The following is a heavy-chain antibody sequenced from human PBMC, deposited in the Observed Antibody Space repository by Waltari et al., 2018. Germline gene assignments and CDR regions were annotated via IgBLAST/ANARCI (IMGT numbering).Heavy chain of an antibody. CDR3: ASGNSHAFDL. D-gene: IGHD1-7*01. CDR2: INSDGSGT. Sequence: EVQLVESGGGLVQPGGSLRVSCTAPGFTFSSSRMHWGRQVPGKGLVWVSRINSDGSGTSYADSAKGRFTISRDNAKNTLFLQMNSLRGEDTAVYYCASGNSHAFDLWGQGTMVTVSS. V-gene: IGHV3-74*01. CDR1: GFTFSSSR. J-gene: IGHJ3*01.